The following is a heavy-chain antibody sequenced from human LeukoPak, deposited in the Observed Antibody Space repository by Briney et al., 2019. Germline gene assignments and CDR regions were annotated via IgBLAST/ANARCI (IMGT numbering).Heavy chain of an antibody. CDR2: FDPEDGET. D-gene: IGHD3-22*01. CDR1: GYTLTELS. CDR3: ARDRVVTPYYYDSSGYSNWFDP. V-gene: IGHV1-24*01. Sequence: ASVKVSCKVFGYTLTELSMHWVRQAPGKGLEWMGGFDPEDGETIYAQKFQGRVTMTTDTSTSTAYMELRSLRSDDTAVYYCARDRVVTPYYYDSSGYSNWFDPWGQGTLVTVSS. J-gene: IGHJ5*02.